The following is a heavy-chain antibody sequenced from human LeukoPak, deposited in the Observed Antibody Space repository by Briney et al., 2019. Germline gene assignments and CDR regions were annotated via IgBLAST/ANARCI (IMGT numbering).Heavy chain of an antibody. CDR1: GGSISSYY. Sequence: SETLPLICTVSGGSISSYYWSWIRQPTGRRLEWIGYLYYSGSTNYNPSLKRRVIISIDTSKNQFSLKLSSVTAADTAVYYCARGRIIAARPLDYWGQGTLVTVSS. CDR2: LYYSGST. D-gene: IGHD6-6*01. V-gene: IGHV4-59*01. CDR3: ARGRIIAARPLDY. J-gene: IGHJ4*02.